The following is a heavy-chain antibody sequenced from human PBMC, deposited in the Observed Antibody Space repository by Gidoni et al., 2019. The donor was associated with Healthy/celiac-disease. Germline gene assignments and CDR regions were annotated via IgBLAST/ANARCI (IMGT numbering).Heavy chain of an antibody. V-gene: IGHV3-23*01. CDR2: ISGSGGST. Sequence: EVQLLESGGGLVQLGGSLRLSCASSGFTFSTYARSWVRQAPGKGLEWVSAISGSGGSTYYADSVKGRFTISRDNSKNTLYLQMNSLRAEDTAVYYCAGMITFGGFIDYWGQGTLVTVSS. CDR1: GFTFSTYA. CDR3: AGMITFGGFIDY. D-gene: IGHD3-16*01. J-gene: IGHJ4*02.